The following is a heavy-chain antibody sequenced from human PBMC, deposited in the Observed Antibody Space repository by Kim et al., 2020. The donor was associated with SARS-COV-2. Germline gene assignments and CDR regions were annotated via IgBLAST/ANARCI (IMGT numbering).Heavy chain of an antibody. CDR3: AGETYRWCGGAFD. CDR2: FSGSSAGT. V-gene: IGHV3-23*01. J-gene: IGHJ3*01. CDR1: GFTFSSYA. Sequence: GGSLRLSCAASGFTFSSYAMSWVRQAPGKGLEWVSYFSGSSAGTFYADSVGGGFSTSSDNSKNTPYLLMNSLRADENTIYFCAGETYRWCGGAFD. D-gene: IGHD3-10*01.